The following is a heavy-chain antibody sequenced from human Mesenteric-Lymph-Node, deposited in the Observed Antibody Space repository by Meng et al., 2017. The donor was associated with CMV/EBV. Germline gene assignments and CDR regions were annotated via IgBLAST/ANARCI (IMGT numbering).Heavy chain of an antibody. CDR3: ARDRQSSSPYYYYGMDV. V-gene: IGHV4-61*01. CDR1: GGSVSSGSYY. Sequence: GSLRLSCTVSGGSVSSGSYYWSWIRQPPGKGLEWIGYIYYSGSTNYNPSLKSRVTISVDTSKNQFSLKLSPVTAADTAVYYCARDRQSSSPYYYYGMDVWGQGTTVTVSS. J-gene: IGHJ6*02. D-gene: IGHD6-6*01. CDR2: IYYSGST.